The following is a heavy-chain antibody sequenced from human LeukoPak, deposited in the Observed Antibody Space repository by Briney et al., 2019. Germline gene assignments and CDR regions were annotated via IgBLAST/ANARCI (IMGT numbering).Heavy chain of an antibody. Sequence: SETLSLTCTVSGGSISSSTYYWGWIRQPPGKGLEWIGTIYYSGTTYYNPSLKSRVTISVDTSKNQFSLKLSSVTAADTAVYYCARGAGIMVRRSLWDGELFDYWGQGTLVTVSS. CDR3: ARGAGIMVRRSLWDGELFDY. CDR2: IYYSGTT. CDR1: GGSISSSTYY. D-gene: IGHD3-10*01. V-gene: IGHV4-39*01. J-gene: IGHJ4*02.